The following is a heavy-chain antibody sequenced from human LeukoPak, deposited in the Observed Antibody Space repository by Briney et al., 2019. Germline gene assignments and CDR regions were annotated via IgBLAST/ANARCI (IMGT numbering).Heavy chain of an antibody. D-gene: IGHD6-19*01. CDR2: ISAYNGNT. CDR3: ARARIAVAGSNWFDP. V-gene: IGHV1-18*01. Sequence: ASVKVSCKASGYTFTSYGISWVRQAPGQGLEWMGWISAYNGNTNYAQKLQGRVTMTTDTSTSTAYMELRSLRSDDTAVYYCARARIAVAGSNWFDPWGQGTLVTVSS. J-gene: IGHJ5*02. CDR1: GYTFTSYG.